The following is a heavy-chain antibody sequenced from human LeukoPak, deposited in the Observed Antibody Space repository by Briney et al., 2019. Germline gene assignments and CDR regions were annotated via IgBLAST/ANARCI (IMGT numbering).Heavy chain of an antibody. CDR2: ISGSGGST. J-gene: IGHJ4*02. V-gene: IGHV3-23*01. CDR3: AKVGNYGSGSYLPHHFDY. Sequence: GGSLRLSCAASGFTFSSYAMSWVRQAPGKGLEWVSAISGSGGSTYYADSVKGRFTISRDNSKNTLYLQMNSLRAEDTAVYYCAKVGNYGSGSYLPHHFDYWGQGTLVTISS. D-gene: IGHD3-10*01. CDR1: GFTFSSYA.